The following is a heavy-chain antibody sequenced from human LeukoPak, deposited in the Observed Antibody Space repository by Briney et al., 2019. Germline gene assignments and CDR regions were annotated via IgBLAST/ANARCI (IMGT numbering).Heavy chain of an antibody. CDR1: GGSISSYY. Sequence: SETLSLTCTVSGGSISSYYWSWIRQPPGKGLEWIGYIYYSGSTNYNPSLKSRVTISVDTSKNQFSLKLSSVTAADTAVYFCARLVRSTNCFDPWGQGTLVTVSS. V-gene: IGHV4-59*08. J-gene: IGHJ5*02. CDR3: ARLVRSTNCFDP. CDR2: IYYSGST.